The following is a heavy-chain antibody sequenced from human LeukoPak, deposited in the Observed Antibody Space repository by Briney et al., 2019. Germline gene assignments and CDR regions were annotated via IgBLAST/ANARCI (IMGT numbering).Heavy chain of an antibody. Sequence: GGSLRLSCAASGFTFSTYAMTWVRQAPGKGLEWVSLITGGGGSTYYVDSVKGRFTISRDNSKSTLYLEMNSLRAEDTAVYYCAKRSGTASLGGTNFDYWGQGTRVTVSS. J-gene: IGHJ4*02. V-gene: IGHV3-23*01. CDR2: ITGGGGST. CDR3: AKRSGTASLGGTNFDY. CDR1: GFTFSTYA. D-gene: IGHD6-19*01.